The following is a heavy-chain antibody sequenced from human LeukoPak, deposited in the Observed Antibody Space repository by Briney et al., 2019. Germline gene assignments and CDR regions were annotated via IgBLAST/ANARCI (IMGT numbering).Heavy chain of an antibody. CDR2: IIPIFGTA. J-gene: IGHJ6*02. CDR3: ASSVPAAISYYYGMDV. Sequence: GASVKVSCKASGGTFSSYATSWVRQAPGQGLEWMGGIIPIFGTANYAQKVQGRVTITADESTSTAYMELSSLRSEDTAVYYCASSVPAAISYYYGMDVWGQGTTVTVSS. CDR1: GGTFSSYA. V-gene: IGHV1-69*13. D-gene: IGHD2-2*02.